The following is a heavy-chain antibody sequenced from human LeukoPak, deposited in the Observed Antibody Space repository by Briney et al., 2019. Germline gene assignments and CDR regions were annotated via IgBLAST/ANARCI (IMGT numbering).Heavy chain of an antibody. CDR1: GGFISSYY. CDR2: IYYSGST. V-gene: IGHV4-59*08. Sequence: SETLSLTCTVSGGFISSYYWSWIRQPPGKGLEWIGYIYYSGSTSYNPSLKSRVTISVDTSKNQFSLKLSSVTAADTAVYYCARQSRSLNWFDPWGQGTLVTVSS. J-gene: IGHJ5*02. D-gene: IGHD3-16*01. CDR3: ARQSRSLNWFDP.